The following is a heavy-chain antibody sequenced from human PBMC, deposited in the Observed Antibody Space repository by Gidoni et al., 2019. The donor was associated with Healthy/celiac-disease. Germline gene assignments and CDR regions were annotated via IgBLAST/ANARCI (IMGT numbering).Heavy chain of an antibody. D-gene: IGHD6-19*01. V-gene: IGHV3-23*01. Sequence: EVQLLESGGGLVQPGGSLRLSCAASVFPFSSYAMSWVRQAPGKGLEWVSAISGSGGSTYYADSVKGRFTISRDNSKNTLYLQMNSLRAEDTAVYYCAKAREQWLVFDYWGQGTLVTVSS. CDR3: AKAREQWLVFDY. CDR2: ISGSGGST. J-gene: IGHJ4*02. CDR1: VFPFSSYA.